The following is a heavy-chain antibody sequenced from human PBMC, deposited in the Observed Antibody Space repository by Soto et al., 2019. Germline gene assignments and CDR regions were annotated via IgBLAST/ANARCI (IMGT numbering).Heavy chain of an antibody. CDR1: GGSISSSSYY. J-gene: IGHJ4*02. CDR2: IYYSGST. CDR3: ANIWGSYREARQGVFDY. D-gene: IGHD3-16*02. Sequence: SETLSLTCTVSGGSISSSSYYWGWIRQPPGKGLEWIGSIYYSGSTYYNPSLKSRVTISVDTSKNQFSLKLSSVTAADTAVYYCANIWGSYREARQGVFDYWGQGTLVTVSS. V-gene: IGHV4-39*01.